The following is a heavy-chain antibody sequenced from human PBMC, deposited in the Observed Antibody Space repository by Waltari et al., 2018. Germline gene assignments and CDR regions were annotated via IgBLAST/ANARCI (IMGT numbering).Heavy chain of an antibody. CDR2: INHDASEK. J-gene: IGHJ4*02. CDR1: GFTFSDHS. CDR3: TRWVCRSNCYIDY. V-gene: IGHV3-7*04. D-gene: IGHD1-26*01. Sequence: EVQLVESGGGLVRPGGSQGLSCGASGFTFSDHSMTWVRQAPGKGLELVASINHDASEKYYVDSVKGRLTISRDNAKNSLYLQMNSLSDEDTAVYYCTRWVCRSNCYIDYWGQGTLVTVSS.